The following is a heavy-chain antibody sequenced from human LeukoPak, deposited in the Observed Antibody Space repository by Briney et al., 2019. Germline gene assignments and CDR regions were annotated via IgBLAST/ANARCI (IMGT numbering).Heavy chain of an antibody. V-gene: IGHV1-2*04. CDR3: ARGSRIFNIVGATFDY. CDR2: INPNSGGT. Sequence: ASVKVSCKASGYTFTGYYMHWVRQAPGQGLEWMGWINPNSGGTNYAQKFQGWVTMTRDTSISTAYMELSRLRSDDTAVYYCARGSRIFNIVGATFDYWGQGTLVTVSS. D-gene: IGHD1-26*01. CDR1: GYTFTGYY. J-gene: IGHJ4*02.